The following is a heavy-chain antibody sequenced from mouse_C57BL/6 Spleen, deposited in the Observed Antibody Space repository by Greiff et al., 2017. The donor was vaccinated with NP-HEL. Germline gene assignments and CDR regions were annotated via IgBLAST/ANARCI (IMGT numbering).Heavy chain of an antibody. CDR3: ARTNWEYAMDY. D-gene: IGHD4-1*02. CDR2: ISSGSSTI. CDR1: GFTFSDYG. V-gene: IGHV5-17*01. Sequence: EVKLVESGGGLVKPGGSLKLSCAASGFTFSDYGMHWVRQAPEKGLEWVAYISSGSSTIYYADTVKGRFTISRDNAKNTLFLQMTSLRSEDTAMYYCARTNWEYAMDYWGQGTSVTVSS. J-gene: IGHJ4*01.